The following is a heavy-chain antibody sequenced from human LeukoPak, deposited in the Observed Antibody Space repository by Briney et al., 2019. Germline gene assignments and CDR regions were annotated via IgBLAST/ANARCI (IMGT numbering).Heavy chain of an antibody. CDR1: GFTFSSYG. J-gene: IGHJ6*02. CDR3: ARGRLDYYYYSMDV. Sequence: GGSLRLSCAASGFTFSSYGMHWVRQAPGKGLEWVTVIWYDGSNKYYADSVKGRFTISRDNSKNTLYLQMNSLRAEDTAVYYCARGRLDYYYYSMDVWGQGTTVTVSS. V-gene: IGHV3-33*01. CDR2: IWYDGSNK.